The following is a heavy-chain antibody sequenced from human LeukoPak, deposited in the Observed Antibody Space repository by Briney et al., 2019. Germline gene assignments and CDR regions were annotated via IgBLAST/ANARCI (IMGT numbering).Heavy chain of an antibody. D-gene: IGHD3-22*01. CDR2: IYYSGST. Sequence: SETLSLTCTVSGGSISSSSYYWGWIRQPPGKGLEWIGSIYYSGSTYYNPSLKSRVTISVDTSKNQFSLKLSSVTAADTAVYYCASLGVVVRKARIDYWGQGTLVTVSS. V-gene: IGHV4-39*01. J-gene: IGHJ4*02. CDR3: ASLGVVVRKARIDY. CDR1: GGSISSSSYY.